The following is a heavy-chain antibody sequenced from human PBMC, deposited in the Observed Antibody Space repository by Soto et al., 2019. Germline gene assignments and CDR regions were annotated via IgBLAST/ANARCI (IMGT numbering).Heavy chain of an antibody. CDR2: AHYSGAT. V-gene: IGHV4-59*01. CDR3: ARGVSFMTTVTTFYFDL. D-gene: IGHD4-17*01. CDR1: GGSMNNYF. J-gene: IGHJ4*02. Sequence: SSETLSLTCNVSGGSMNNYFWTWIRQPPGKGLEWIGYAHYSGATNYNPSLMSRLTISVDTSNKQFSLKLTSVTAADTAVYYCARGVSFMTTVTTFYFDLWGQGTLVTVSS.